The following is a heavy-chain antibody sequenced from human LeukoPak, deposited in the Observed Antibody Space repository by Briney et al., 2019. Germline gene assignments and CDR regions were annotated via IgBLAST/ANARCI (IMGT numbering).Heavy chain of an antibody. Sequence: KPSETLSLTCTVSGGSISSYYWSWIRQPPGKGLEWIGYIYYSGSTNYNPSLKSRVTISVDTSKNQFSLKLSSVTAADTAVYYCARREVTTSWYFDLWGRGTLVTVSS. CDR3: ARREVTTSWYFDL. CDR1: GGSISSYY. CDR2: IYYSGST. D-gene: IGHD4-17*01. J-gene: IGHJ2*01. V-gene: IGHV4-59*08.